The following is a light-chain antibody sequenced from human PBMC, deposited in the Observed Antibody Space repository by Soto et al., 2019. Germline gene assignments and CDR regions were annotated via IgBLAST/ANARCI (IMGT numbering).Light chain of an antibody. CDR3: QSYDSSLSGSV. V-gene: IGLV1-40*01. CDR1: SSNIGAAYD. Sequence: QAVVTQPPSVSGAPGQRVTISCTGSSSNIGAAYDVQWYQHLPGTAPKVLIYGNINRPSGVPDRFSGSKSGTSASLAISGLQAEDEADYYCQSYDSSLSGSVFGGGTQLTVL. CDR2: GNI. J-gene: IGLJ3*02.